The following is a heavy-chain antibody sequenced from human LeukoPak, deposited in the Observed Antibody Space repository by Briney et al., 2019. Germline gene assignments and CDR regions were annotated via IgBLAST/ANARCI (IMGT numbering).Heavy chain of an antibody. V-gene: IGHV4-4*07. CDR1: GGSINNYY. CDR2: IYTSGST. D-gene: IGHD3-16*01. Sequence: SETLSLTCTVSGGSINNYYWTWIRQPAGKGLEWIGRIYTSGSTNYNPSLKSRVTMSVDTPKSQFSLKLSSVTAADTAVYYCARGGYEYYYMDVWGKGTTVTVSS. J-gene: IGHJ6*03. CDR3: ARGGYEYYYMDV.